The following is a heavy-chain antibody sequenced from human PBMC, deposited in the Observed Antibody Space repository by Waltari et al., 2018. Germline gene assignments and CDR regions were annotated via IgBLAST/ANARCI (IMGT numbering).Heavy chain of an antibody. CDR1: GYSFTSYW. Sequence: EVQLVQSGAEVKKPGESLKISCKGSGYSFTSYWIGWVRQMPGKGLEWMGSIEPGDSDTRDSPSCQGQVTISADKSISTAYLQWSSLKASDTAMYYCARQGVQLGDAFDIWGQGTMVTVSS. V-gene: IGHV5-51*01. CDR3: ARQGVQLGDAFDI. D-gene: IGHD1-1*01. J-gene: IGHJ3*02. CDR2: IEPGDSDT.